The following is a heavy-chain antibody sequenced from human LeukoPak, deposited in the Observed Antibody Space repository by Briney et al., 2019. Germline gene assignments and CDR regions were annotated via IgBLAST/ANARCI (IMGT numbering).Heavy chain of an antibody. V-gene: IGHV3-7*01. Sequence: GGSLRLSCAASGFTFSSYWMSWVRQAPGKGLEWVAKIKHDGSEKYYVDSVKGRFTISRDDTKNSLYLQMNTLRAEDTAVYYCTRDDPYFFDYWGQGTPVTVSS. J-gene: IGHJ4*02. CDR3: TRDDPYFFDY. CDR2: IKHDGSEK. D-gene: IGHD3-10*01. CDR1: GFTFSSYW.